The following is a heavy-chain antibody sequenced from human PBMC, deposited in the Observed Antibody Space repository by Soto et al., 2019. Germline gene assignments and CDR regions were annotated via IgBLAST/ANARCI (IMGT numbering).Heavy chain of an antibody. V-gene: IGHV4-34*01. D-gene: IGHD6-13*01. CDR2: INQSGST. CDR3: ARPYSSSWSPFDY. J-gene: IGHJ4*02. CDR1: GGSFSGYY. Sequence: QVQPQQWGAGLLKPSETLSLTCAVYGGSFSGYYWSWIRQPPGKGLEWIGEINQSGSTNYNPSLKSLVTISVDTSKNQFSLKLSSVTAADTAVYYCARPYSSSWSPFDYWGQGTLVTVSS.